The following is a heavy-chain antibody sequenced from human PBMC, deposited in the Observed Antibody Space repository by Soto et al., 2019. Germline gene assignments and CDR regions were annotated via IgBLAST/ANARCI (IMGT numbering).Heavy chain of an antibody. J-gene: IGHJ5*02. CDR2: IFPSDSDT. D-gene: IGHD3-22*01. V-gene: IGHV5-51*01. CDR1: GYKFTSSW. Sequence: ASLKISCRTSGYKFTSSWIAWVRQKPGKGLEWMGIIFPSDSDTRYSPSFQGQVTISADRSTSTVFLQWASLKASDTAVYFCARKDKSGYFNWFDPWGQGTLVTVSS. CDR3: ARKDKSGYFNWFDP.